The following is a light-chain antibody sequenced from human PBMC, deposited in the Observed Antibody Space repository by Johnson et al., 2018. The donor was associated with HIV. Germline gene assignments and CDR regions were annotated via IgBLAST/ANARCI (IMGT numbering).Light chain of an antibody. Sequence: QSVLTQPPSVSAAPGQKVTISCSGTSSNIGNNYVSWYQHLPGTAPKVLIYDNDKRPSGIPDRFSGSESGTSATLGISGLQTGDEADSYCGTWDPSLSTPNYVFGAGTNVTVL. V-gene: IGLV1-51*01. CDR2: DND. CDR3: GTWDPSLSTPNYV. J-gene: IGLJ1*01. CDR1: SSNIGNNY.